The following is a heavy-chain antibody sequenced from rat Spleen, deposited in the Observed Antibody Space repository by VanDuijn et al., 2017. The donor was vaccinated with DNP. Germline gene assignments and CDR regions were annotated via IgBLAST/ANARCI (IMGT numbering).Heavy chain of an antibody. Sequence: EVQLVESGGGLVQPGRSLKLSCAASGFTFSDYYMAWVRQAPTKGLEWVASIDTGGGNTYYPDSVKGRFTISRDNAKSTLYLQMDSLRSEDTATFYCAKQGYGRYGFDYWGQGVKVTVSS. CDR2: IDTGGGNT. CDR1: GFTFSDYY. J-gene: IGHJ2*01. V-gene: IGHV5-25*01. D-gene: IGHD1-3*01. CDR3: AKQGYGRYGFDY.